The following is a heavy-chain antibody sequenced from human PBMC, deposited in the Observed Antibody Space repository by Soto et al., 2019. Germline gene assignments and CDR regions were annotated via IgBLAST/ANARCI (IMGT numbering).Heavy chain of an antibody. Sequence: PSDTLSLTCTVSGGSISGYYWSWIRQPPGKGLEWIGYMYNTGSTVYNPSFKSRVTISVDTSKNQFSLTLNSVTAADTAVYYCARDLWGYCGTDCYPLDVWGQGTTVTVSS. V-gene: IGHV4-59*01. J-gene: IGHJ6*02. CDR3: ARDLWGYCGTDCYPLDV. CDR1: GGSISGYY. CDR2: MYNTGST. D-gene: IGHD2-21*02.